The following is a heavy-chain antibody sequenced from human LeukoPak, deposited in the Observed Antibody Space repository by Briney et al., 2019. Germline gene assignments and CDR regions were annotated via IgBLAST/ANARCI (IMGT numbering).Heavy chain of an antibody. V-gene: IGHV4-34*01. D-gene: IGHD3-3*01. CDR3: ARCTIFGVVSYYYYYYYMDV. CDR1: GGSFSGYY. J-gene: IGHJ6*03. Sequence: SETLSLTCAVYGGSFSGYYWSWIRQPPGKGLEWIGEINHSGSTNYNPSLKSRVTISVDTSKNQFSLKLSSVTAADTAVYYCARCTIFGVVSYYYYYYYMDVWGKGTTVTVSS. CDR2: INHSGST.